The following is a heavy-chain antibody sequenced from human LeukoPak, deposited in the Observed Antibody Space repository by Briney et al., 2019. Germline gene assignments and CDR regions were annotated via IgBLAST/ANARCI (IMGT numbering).Heavy chain of an antibody. CDR1: GFTFSSYA. CDR2: ISSGGGTT. CDR3: TKDLRAAAPYYFDY. V-gene: IGHV3-23*01. Sequence: PGGSLRLSCAASGFTFSSYAMSWVRQAPGKGLEWVSGISSGGGTTYYADSVKGRFTISRDNSINTLYLQVNSPRAEDTAVYYCTKDLRAAAPYYFDYWGQGALVTVSS. D-gene: IGHD6-13*01. J-gene: IGHJ4*02.